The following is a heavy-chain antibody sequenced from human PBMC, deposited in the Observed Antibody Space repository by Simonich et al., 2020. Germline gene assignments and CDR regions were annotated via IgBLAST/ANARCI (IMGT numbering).Heavy chain of an antibody. J-gene: IGHJ3*02. CDR1: GCSFSGYY. CDR2: KNHSGST. D-gene: IGHD3-16*01. CDR3: ARPLGIVWAFDI. V-gene: IGHV4-34*01. Sequence: QVQLQQWGAGLLKPSETLSLTCAVYGCSFSGYYWSGISQPPGQGLEWIGEKNHSGSTNYTPSLKSRVPISVATSKNQVSRKLSSVTAADTAVYYCARPLGIVWAFDIWGQGTMVTVSS.